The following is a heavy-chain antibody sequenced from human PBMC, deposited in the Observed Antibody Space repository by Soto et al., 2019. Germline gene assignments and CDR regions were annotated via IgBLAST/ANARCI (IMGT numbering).Heavy chain of an antibody. V-gene: IGHV3-30-3*01. J-gene: IGHJ4*02. CDR1: GFTFSSYV. CDR3: ARPHCSSTSCHYTFFEY. Sequence: PGGSLRLSCAASGFTFSSYVMNWVRQGPGKGLEWVAVISYDGSNKYYADSVKGRFTISRDNSKNTLYLQMNSLRAEDTAVYYCARPHCSSTSCHYTFFEYWGQGTLVTVSS. D-gene: IGHD2-2*01. CDR2: ISYDGSNK.